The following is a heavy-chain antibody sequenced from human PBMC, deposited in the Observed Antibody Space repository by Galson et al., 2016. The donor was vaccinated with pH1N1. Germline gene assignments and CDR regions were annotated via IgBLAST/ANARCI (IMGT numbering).Heavy chain of an antibody. CDR1: GYSFTTSW. Sequence: QSGAEVKKPGESLKISCKGSGYSFTTSWIGWVRQMPGKGLEWMGIIYAGDSDARYSPSFQGQVTISVDKSINTAYLQWSSLEASDTAMYYCAICHGGVTASVWVDYWGQGTLVTVSS. CDR3: AICHGGVTASVWVDY. D-gene: IGHD2-8*02. CDR2: IYAGDSDA. V-gene: IGHV5-51*01. J-gene: IGHJ4*02.